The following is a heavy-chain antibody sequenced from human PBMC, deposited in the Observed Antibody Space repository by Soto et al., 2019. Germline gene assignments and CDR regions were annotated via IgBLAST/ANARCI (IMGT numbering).Heavy chain of an antibody. CDR3: ARGGGSYPLYYYYGMDV. CDR2: IYPGDSDT. J-gene: IGHJ6*02. V-gene: IGHV5-51*01. D-gene: IGHD1-26*01. Sequence: GESLKISCKGSGYSFTSYWIGWVRQMPGKGLEWMGIIYPGDSDTRYSPSFQGQVTIPADKSISTAYLQWSSLKASDTAMCYCARGGGSYPLYYYYGMDVRGQGTTVTVSS. CDR1: GYSFTSYW.